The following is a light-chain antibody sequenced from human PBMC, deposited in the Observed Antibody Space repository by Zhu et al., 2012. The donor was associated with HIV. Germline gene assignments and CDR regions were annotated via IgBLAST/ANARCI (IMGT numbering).Light chain of an antibody. J-gene: IGKJ4*01. CDR3: QHLTLYPT. CDR2: GAS. Sequence: DIQLTQSPSFLSASVGDRVTITSRASQGISNHLAWYHQKPGKAPKLLIYGASVLQSGVPSRFSGSGSGTEFTLTISSLQPEDFATYFCQHLTLYPTFGGGSKVEIK. V-gene: IGKV1-9*01. CDR1: QGISNH.